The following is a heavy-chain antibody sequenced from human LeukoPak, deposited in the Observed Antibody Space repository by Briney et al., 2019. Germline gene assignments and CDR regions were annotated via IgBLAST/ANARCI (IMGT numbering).Heavy chain of an antibody. CDR2: INHSGST. V-gene: IGHV4-39*07. D-gene: IGHD3-22*01. CDR3: ARARKYYYDSSGYLNDY. Sequence: SETLSLTCTVSGGSISSGGYYWSWIRQPPGKGLEWIGEINHSGSTNYNPSLKSRVTISVDTSKNQFSLKLSSVTAADTAVYYCARARKYYYDSSGYLNDYWGQGTLVTVSS. J-gene: IGHJ4*02. CDR1: GGSISSGGYY.